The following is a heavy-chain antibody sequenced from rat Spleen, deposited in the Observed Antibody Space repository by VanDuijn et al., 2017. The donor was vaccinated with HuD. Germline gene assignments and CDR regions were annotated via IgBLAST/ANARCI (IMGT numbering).Heavy chain of an antibody. J-gene: IGHJ2*01. CDR1: GFTFSDYY. CDR2: ISYDGGST. V-gene: IGHV5-20*01. CDR3: TREWRGYFDY. D-gene: IGHD4-3*01. Sequence: EVQLVESDGGLVQPGRSLKLSCAASGFTFSDYYMAWVRQGPTKGLAWVASISYDGGSTFYRDSVKGRFTNSRDNAKSTLYLQMDSLRSEDTATYYCTREWRGYFDYWGQGVMVTVSS.